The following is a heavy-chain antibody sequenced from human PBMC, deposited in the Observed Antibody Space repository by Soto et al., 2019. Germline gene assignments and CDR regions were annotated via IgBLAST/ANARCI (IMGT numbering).Heavy chain of an antibody. CDR2: IDSDGSST. CDR1: VFTFGSYW. CDR3: ARGRPYGMDV. J-gene: IGHJ6*02. V-gene: IGHV3-74*01. Sequence: LRLSCAASVFTFGSYWMNGVRQAPGKGLVWVSRIDSDGSSTTYADSVKGRFTTSRDNAKSTLYLQMSSLRVEDTAVYYCARGRPYGMDVWGQGTTVTVSS.